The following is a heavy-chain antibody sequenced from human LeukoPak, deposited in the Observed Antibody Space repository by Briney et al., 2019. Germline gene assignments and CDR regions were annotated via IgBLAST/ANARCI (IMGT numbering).Heavy chain of an antibody. CDR2: IRSSSET. CDR1: GFIFSQYS. CDR3: ARDRNCSGDNCFDAFDI. D-gene: IGHD2-15*01. J-gene: IGHJ3*02. V-gene: IGHV3-48*01. Sequence: GGSLRLSCAASGFIFSQYSMDWVRQAPGKGLEWVSHIRSSSETFYADSVKGRFTISRDSSENTLYLQMNSLRAEDTAVYYCARDRNCSGDNCFDAFDIWGQGTVVTVSS.